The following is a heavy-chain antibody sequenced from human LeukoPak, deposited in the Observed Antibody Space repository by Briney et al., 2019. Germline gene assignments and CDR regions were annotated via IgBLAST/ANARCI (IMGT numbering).Heavy chain of an antibody. J-gene: IGHJ4*02. CDR3: AKDARRTNGWYFFDY. CDR1: GFTFNSYA. D-gene: IGHD6-19*01. V-gene: IGHV3-23*01. Sequence: GGSLRLSCAASGFTFNSYAMSWVRRAPGKGLEWVSVISDSGSITYYADSVKGRFTISRDNSKNTLFLQMNSLRAEDTAVYYCAKDARRTNGWYFFDYWGQGTLVTVSS. CDR2: ISDSGSIT.